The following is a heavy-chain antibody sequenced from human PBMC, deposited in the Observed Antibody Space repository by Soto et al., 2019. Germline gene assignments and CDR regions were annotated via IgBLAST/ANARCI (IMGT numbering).Heavy chain of an antibody. CDR1: GFTFSDYY. CDR2: ISSSGSTI. V-gene: IGHV3-11*01. D-gene: IGHD6-19*01. CDR3: SRGVAVAGDDAFDI. J-gene: IGHJ3*02. Sequence: GGPLRLSCAASGFTFSDYYMSWTRLVPGKKLERVPYISSSGSTIHNADPAKGRFTISRDNAKNSLYLQMNSLRAEDTAVYYCSRGVAVAGDDAFDIWGQGTMVTVAS.